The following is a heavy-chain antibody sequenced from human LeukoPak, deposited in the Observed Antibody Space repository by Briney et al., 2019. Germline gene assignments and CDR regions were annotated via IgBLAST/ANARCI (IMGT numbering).Heavy chain of an antibody. J-gene: IGHJ3*02. CDR1: GFTFSNFN. Sequence: GGSLRLSCAASGFTFSNFNMNWVRQAPGKGLEWVSYISRSSSTIYYADSVKGRFTISRDNAKNSPYLQMNSLRDEDTAVYYCARRGGWLDGFDIWGQGTMVTVSS. CDR2: ISRSSSTI. V-gene: IGHV3-48*02. D-gene: IGHD6-19*01. CDR3: ARRGGWLDGFDI.